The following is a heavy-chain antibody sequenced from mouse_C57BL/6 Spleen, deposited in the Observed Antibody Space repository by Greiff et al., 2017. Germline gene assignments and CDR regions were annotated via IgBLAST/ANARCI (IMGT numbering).Heavy chain of an antibody. CDR3: ARYSNYVGWYFDV. CDR2: IDPSDSET. Sequence: QVPLQQPGAELVRPGSSVKLSCKASGYTFTSYWMHWVQQRPIQGLEWIGNIDPSDSETHYNQKFKDKVTLTVDKSSSTAYMQLSSLTSEDSAVYYCARYSNYVGWYFDVWGTGTTVTVSS. J-gene: IGHJ1*03. CDR1: GYTFTSYW. D-gene: IGHD2-5*01. V-gene: IGHV1-52*01.